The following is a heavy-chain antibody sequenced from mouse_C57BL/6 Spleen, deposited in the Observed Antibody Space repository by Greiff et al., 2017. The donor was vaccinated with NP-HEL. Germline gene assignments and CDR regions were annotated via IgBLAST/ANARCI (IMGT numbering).Heavy chain of an antibody. CDR1: GFTFSDAW. J-gene: IGHJ2*01. Sequence: EVKLVESGGGLVQPGGSMKLSCAASGFTFSDAWMDWVRQSPEKGLEWIAEIRNKANNHATYYAESVKGMFTISRDDSKSSVYLQMNSLRAEDTGIYYCTRRYDYGPDYWGQGTTPTVSS. V-gene: IGHV6-6*01. CDR3: TRRYDYGPDY. CDR2: IRNKANNHAT. D-gene: IGHD2-4*01.